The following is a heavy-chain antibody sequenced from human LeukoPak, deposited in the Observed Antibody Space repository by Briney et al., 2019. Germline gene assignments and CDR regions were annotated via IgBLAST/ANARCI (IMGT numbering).Heavy chain of an antibody. CDR1: SGSISPYY. V-gene: IGHV4-59*01. J-gene: IGHJ4*02. Sequence: SETLSLTCSLSSGSISPYYWSWIRQPPGKGLEWIGYIFYSGVTTYNPSLKSRVSISLDSPKNQFFLRLTSVTAADTAMYYCARAETLAAIYFDFWGQGRLVTVSS. CDR3: ARAETLAAIYFDF. D-gene: IGHD6-25*01. CDR2: IFYSGVT.